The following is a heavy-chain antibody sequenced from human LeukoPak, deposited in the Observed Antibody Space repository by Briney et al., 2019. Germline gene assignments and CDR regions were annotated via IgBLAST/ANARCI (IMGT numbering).Heavy chain of an antibody. J-gene: IGHJ6*02. CDR2: IWFDGKDE. V-gene: IGHV3-33*01. CDR1: GFTFSSYG. CDR3: ARDRHCANGVCHSPPGMDV. Sequence: GGSLRLSCAASGFTFSSYGMHWVRQAPGKGLEWVADIWFDGKDEHFADSVKGRFTISRDNSKNTMYLQINSLRAEDTAVYYCARDRHCANGVCHSPPGMDVWGQGTTVTVSS. D-gene: IGHD2-8*01.